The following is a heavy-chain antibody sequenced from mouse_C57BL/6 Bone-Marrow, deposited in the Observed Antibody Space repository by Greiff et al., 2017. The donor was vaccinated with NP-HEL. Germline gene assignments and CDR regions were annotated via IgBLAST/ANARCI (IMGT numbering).Heavy chain of an antibody. CDR3: AREGYYYGSSSSWFAY. Sequence: QVQLQQSGAELARPGASVKLSCKASGYTFTSYGISWVKQRTGQGLEWIGEIYPRSGNTYYNEKFKGKATLTADTSSSTAYMELRSLTSEDSAVYFCAREGYYYGSSSSWFAYWGQGTLVTVSA. J-gene: IGHJ3*01. CDR1: GYTFTSYG. D-gene: IGHD1-1*01. V-gene: IGHV1-81*01. CDR2: IYPRSGNT.